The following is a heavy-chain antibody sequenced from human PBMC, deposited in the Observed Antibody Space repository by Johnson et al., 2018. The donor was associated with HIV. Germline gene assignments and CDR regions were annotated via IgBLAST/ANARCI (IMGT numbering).Heavy chain of an antibody. CDR2: ISYDGSNK. CDR3: ASVRRGALDI. CDR1: GFTFSSYA. V-gene: IGHV3-30*04. J-gene: IGHJ3*02. D-gene: IGHD3-10*02. Sequence: QMQLVESGGGVVQAGRSLRLSCAASGFTFSSYAMHWVRQAPGKGLEWVAIISYDGSNKYYADSVKGRFTISRDNSKNTLYLQMNSLRAEDTAVYYCASVRRGALDIWGQGTMVTVSS.